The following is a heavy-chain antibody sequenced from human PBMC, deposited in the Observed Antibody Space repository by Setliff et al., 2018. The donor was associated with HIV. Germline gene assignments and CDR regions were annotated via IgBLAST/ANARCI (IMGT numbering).Heavy chain of an antibody. CDR1: GDSISSGNFF. D-gene: IGHD2-15*01. V-gene: IGHV4-30-4*01. J-gene: IGHJ4*02. CDR3: ARGRVFCNGDSCYHFDF. CDR2: VYFSGSA. Sequence: SETLSLTCTVSGDSISSGNFFWSWIRQSPGKGLEWIGYVYFSGSATHNPSLKSPVSISVDTSKNQFYLTLSSVTAADTAVYYCARGRVFCNGDSCYHFDFWGQGILVTVSS.